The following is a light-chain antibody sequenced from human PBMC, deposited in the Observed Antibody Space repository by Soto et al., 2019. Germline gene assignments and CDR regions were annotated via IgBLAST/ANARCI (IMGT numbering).Light chain of an antibody. CDR3: AAWDDILNGYV. CDR2: SNY. J-gene: IGLJ1*01. CDR1: SSNIESNT. V-gene: IGLV1-44*01. Sequence: QSVLTQPPSASGTPGQRVTISCSGSSSNIESNTVTWYQQLPGTAPKLVIYSNYDRPSGVPDRFSGSTAGTSASLVIRGLQSEYEDDYSCAAWDDILNGYVFGGGTKLTVL.